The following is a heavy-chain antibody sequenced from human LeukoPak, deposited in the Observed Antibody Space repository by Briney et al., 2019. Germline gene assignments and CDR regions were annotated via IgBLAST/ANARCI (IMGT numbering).Heavy chain of an antibody. D-gene: IGHD6-13*01. Sequence: SVKVSCKASGGAFSSYAISWVRQAPGQGLEWMGGIIPIFGTANYAQKFQGRVTITADESTSTAYMELSNLRSEDTAVYYCATQGRGYSSSWWYAFDIWGQGTMVTVSS. J-gene: IGHJ3*02. CDR2: IIPIFGTA. V-gene: IGHV1-69*13. CDR1: GGAFSSYA. CDR3: ATQGRGYSSSWWYAFDI.